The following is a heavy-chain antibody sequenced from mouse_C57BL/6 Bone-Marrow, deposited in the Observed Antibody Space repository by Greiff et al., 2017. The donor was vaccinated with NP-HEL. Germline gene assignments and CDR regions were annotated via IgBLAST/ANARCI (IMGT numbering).Heavy chain of an antibody. D-gene: IGHD2-3*01. CDR2: IHPNSGST. CDR3: AVWRGWLLLFAY. Sequence: QVHVKQPGAELVKPGASVKLSCKASGYTFTSYWMHWVKQRPGQGLEWIGMIHPNSGSTNYNEKFKSKATLTVDKSSSTAYMQLSSLTSEDSAVYYCAVWRGWLLLFAYWGQGTLVTVSA. CDR1: GYTFTSYW. V-gene: IGHV1-64*01. J-gene: IGHJ3*01.